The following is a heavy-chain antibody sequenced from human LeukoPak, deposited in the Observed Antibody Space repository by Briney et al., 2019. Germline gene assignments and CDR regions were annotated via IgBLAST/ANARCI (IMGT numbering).Heavy chain of an antibody. J-gene: IGHJ6*02. CDR2: ISSSGSTI. CDR3: AAIAAAGPSLSLYYYYGMDV. D-gene: IGHD6-13*01. Sequence: GGSLRLSCAASGFTFSSYEMNWVRQAPGKGLEWVSYISSSGSTIYYADSVKGRFTISRDSAKNSLYLQMNSLRAEDTAVYYCAAIAAAGPSLSLYYYYGMDVWGQGTTVTVSS. CDR1: GFTFSSYE. V-gene: IGHV3-48*03.